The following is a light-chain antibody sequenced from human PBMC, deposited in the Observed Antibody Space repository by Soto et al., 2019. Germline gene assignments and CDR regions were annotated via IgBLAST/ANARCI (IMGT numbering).Light chain of an antibody. J-gene: IGLJ3*02. CDR2: STN. V-gene: IGLV1-44*01. Sequence: QSVLTQPPSASGTPGQRVSISCSGTTSNIGSNSVNWYQQVPGTAPKLLIYSTNQRPSGVPDRFSGSESGTSASLAISGLQSEDEADYYCAAWDGGLNGWVFGGGTKVTVL. CDR3: AAWDGGLNGWV. CDR1: TSNIGSNS.